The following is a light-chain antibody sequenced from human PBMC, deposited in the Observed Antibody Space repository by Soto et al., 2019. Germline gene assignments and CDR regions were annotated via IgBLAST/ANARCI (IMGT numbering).Light chain of an antibody. J-gene: IGKJ1*01. Sequence: EIVLTQSPATLSLSPEERATLSCRASQSISSYLAWYQQKPGQAPRLLIYDSSNRAAGITARFSGSGSGTDFTLTISSLEPEDFATYYCQQRSNWPRTFGQGTKVDIK. CDR1: QSISSY. V-gene: IGKV3-11*01. CDR2: DSS. CDR3: QQRSNWPRT.